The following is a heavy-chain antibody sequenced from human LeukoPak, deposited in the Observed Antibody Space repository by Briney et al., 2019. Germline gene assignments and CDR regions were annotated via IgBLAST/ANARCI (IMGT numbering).Heavy chain of an antibody. V-gene: IGHV1-69*04. CDR2: IIPILGIA. CDR3: ARDLFGGFGELFLFDY. J-gene: IGHJ4*02. CDR1: GGTFSSYA. Sequence: SVKVSCKASGGTFSSYAISWVRQAPGQGLEWMGRIIPILGIANYAQKFQGRVTITADKSTSTAYMELSSLRSEDTAVYYCARDLFGGFGELFLFDYWGQGTLVTVSS. D-gene: IGHD3-10*01.